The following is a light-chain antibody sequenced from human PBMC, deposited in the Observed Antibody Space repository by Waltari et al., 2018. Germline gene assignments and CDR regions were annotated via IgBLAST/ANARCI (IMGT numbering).Light chain of an antibody. CDR2: EVV. Sequence: QSALTQPASVSGSPGQSITIPCIGTINDVRRYDLVSWYQHHPGKAPKVLIYEVVKRPSGVSSRFSASKSGNTASLTISGLQADDEADYHCCSYAGTTTYVFGGGTKVTVL. CDR1: INDVRRYDL. J-gene: IGLJ1*01. CDR3: CSYAGTTTYV. V-gene: IGLV2-23*02.